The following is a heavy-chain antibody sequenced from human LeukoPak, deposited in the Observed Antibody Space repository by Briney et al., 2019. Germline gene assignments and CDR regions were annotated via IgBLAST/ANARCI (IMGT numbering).Heavy chain of an antibody. CDR2: IYYSGST. Sequence: SETLSLTCTVSGGSISSYYWSWIRQPPGKGLEWIGYIYYSGSTNYNPSLKSRVTIPVDTSKNQFSLKLSSVTAADTAVYYSVYGITMVRGVIPFDYWGQGTLVTVSS. CDR3: VYGITMVRGVIPFDY. D-gene: IGHD3-10*01. J-gene: IGHJ4*02. V-gene: IGHV4-59*01. CDR1: GGSISSYY.